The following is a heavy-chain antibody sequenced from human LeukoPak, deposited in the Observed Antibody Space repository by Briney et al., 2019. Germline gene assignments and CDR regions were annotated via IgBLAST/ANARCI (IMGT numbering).Heavy chain of an antibody. D-gene: IGHD1-1*01. Sequence: GASVKVSCKASGYTFTGYYMHWVRQAPGQGLEWMGWINPNSGGTNYAQKFQGRVTMTRDTSISTAYMELSRLRSDDTAVYYCARGTNWNDGYAFDIWGQGTMVTVSS. CDR1: GYTFTGYY. CDR2: INPNSGGT. V-gene: IGHV1-2*02. J-gene: IGHJ3*02. CDR3: ARGTNWNDGYAFDI.